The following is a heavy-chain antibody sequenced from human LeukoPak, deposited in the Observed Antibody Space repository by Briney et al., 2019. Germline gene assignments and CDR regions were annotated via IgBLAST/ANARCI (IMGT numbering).Heavy chain of an antibody. CDR2: INAGNGNT. V-gene: IGHV1-3*01. Sequence: GASVKVSCKASGYTFTSYAMHWVRQAPGQRLEWMGWINAGNGNTKYSQKFQGRFTMTWDTSISTAYMELSSLRSDDTAVYYCAREYRRQPDWGQGTLVTVSS. CDR3: AREYRRQPD. D-gene: IGHD5-12*01. J-gene: IGHJ4*02. CDR1: GYTFTSYA.